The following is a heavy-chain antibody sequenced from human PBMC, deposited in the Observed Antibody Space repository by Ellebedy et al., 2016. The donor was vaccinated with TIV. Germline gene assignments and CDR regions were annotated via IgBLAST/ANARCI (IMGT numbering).Heavy chain of an antibody. Sequence: GGSLRLXXAASGFTFSSYAMSWVRQAPGKGLEWVSAISGSGGSTYYADSVKGRFTISRDNSKNTLYLQMNSLRAEDTAVYYCAKDVVSSWPLNWFDPWGQGTLVTVSS. V-gene: IGHV3-23*01. CDR1: GFTFSSYA. D-gene: IGHD6-13*01. J-gene: IGHJ5*02. CDR2: ISGSGGST. CDR3: AKDVVSSWPLNWFDP.